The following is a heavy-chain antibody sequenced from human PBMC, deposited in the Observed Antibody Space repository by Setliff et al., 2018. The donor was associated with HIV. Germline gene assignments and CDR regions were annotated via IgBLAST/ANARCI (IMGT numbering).Heavy chain of an antibody. Sequence: LSLTCTVSGFSISSGLYWGWIRQPPGKGLEWIGSIYHSVSIHYNPSLKSRVTISIDTSKNQFSLKLSSVTAADTAVYYCARPDRGSWYSWFDPWGQGTLVTVSS. CDR2: IYHSVSI. CDR1: GFSISSGLY. D-gene: IGHD6-13*01. V-gene: IGHV4-38-2*02. CDR3: ARPDRGSWYSWFDP. J-gene: IGHJ5*02.